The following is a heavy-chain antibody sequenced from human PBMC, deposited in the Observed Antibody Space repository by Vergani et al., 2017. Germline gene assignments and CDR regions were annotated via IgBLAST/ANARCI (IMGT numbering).Heavy chain of an antibody. D-gene: IGHD3-3*01. CDR3: AREGSRFLDWLFSPYYMDF. Sequence: ELQLVESGGGLVNPGGSLRLSCAASGFTFSSYSLTWVRQAPGKGLEWVSSISSSSSYIYYADSVKGRFTISRDNAKSSLYLEMNSLRVEDTAVYYCAREGSRFLDWLFSPYYMDFWGKGTTVTVSS. J-gene: IGHJ6*03. CDR1: GFTFSSYS. CDR2: ISSSSSYI. V-gene: IGHV3-21*01.